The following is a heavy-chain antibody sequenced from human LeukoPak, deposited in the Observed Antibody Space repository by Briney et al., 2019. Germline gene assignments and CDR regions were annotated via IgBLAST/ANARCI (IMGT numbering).Heavy chain of an antibody. CDR3: ARYSGSYYYDY. CDR2: INPSGGST. V-gene: IGHV1-46*01. Sequence: GASVKVSCKASGYTFTSYYMHWVRQAPGQGLEWMGIINPSGGSTSCAQKFQGRVTMTRDTSTSTVYMELSSLRSEDTAVYYCARYSGSYYYDYWGQGTLVTVSS. J-gene: IGHJ4*02. CDR1: GYTFTSYY. D-gene: IGHD1-26*01.